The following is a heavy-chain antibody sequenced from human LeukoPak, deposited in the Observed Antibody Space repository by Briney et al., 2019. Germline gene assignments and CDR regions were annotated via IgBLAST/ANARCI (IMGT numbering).Heavy chain of an antibody. CDR1: GGSFSGYY. CDR3: ARAPSLLRGYRFDY. Sequence: PSETLSLTCAVYGGSFSGYYWSWIRQPPGKGLEWIGEINHSGSTNYNPSLKSRVTISVDTSKNQFSLKLSSVTAADTAVYYCARAPSLLRGYRFDYWGQGTLVTVSS. J-gene: IGHJ4*02. V-gene: IGHV4-34*01. CDR2: INHSGST. D-gene: IGHD6-13*01.